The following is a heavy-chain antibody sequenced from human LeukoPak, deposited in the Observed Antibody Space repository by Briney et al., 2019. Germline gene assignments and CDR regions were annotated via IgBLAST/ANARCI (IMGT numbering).Heavy chain of an antibody. V-gene: IGHV3-23*01. Sequence: PGGSLRLSSAASGFTFSSYAMSWVRQAPGKGLEWVSAISGSGGSTYYADSVKGRFTISRDNSKNTLYLQMNSLRAEDTAVYYCAKGGETYYDILTGYPTSARYYGMDVWGQGTTVTVSS. CDR3: AKGGETYYDILTGYPTSARYYGMDV. J-gene: IGHJ6*02. CDR2: ISGSGGST. CDR1: GFTFSSYA. D-gene: IGHD3-9*01.